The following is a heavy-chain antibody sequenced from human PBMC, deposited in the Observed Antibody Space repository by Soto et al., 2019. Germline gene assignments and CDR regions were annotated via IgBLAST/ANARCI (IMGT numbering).Heavy chain of an antibody. CDR1: GFTFSRYA. D-gene: IGHD1-1*01. CDR2: VTGGGHTT. CDR3: ASSSGALDVYGMDI. V-gene: IGHV3-23*01. J-gene: IGHJ6*02. Sequence: GGSLRLSCAASGFTFSRYAMSWVRQAPGKGLEWVSTVTGGGHTTYNADSVNGRFTISRDNSKNTLYLQMNNLRAEDTDIYYCASSSGALDVYGMDIWGPGTTVTVSS.